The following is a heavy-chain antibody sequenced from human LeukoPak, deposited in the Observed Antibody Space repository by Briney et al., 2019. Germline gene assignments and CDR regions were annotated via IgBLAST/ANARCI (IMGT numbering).Heavy chain of an antibody. CDR2: ITNDGSST. CDR3: ASLDTAKQPLANH. J-gene: IGHJ5*02. CDR1: GLTFSSHW. V-gene: IGHV3-74*01. D-gene: IGHD5-18*01. Sequence: AGGSLRLSCAASGLTFSSHWMHWVRQAPGKGLVWVSRITNDGSSTTYADSVKGRFTISRDNAKNMLYLQVNSLRAEDTAVYYCASLDTAKQPLANHWGQGTLVTVSS.